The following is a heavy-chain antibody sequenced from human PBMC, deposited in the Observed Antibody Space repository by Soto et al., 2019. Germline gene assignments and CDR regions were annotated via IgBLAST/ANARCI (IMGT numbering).Heavy chain of an antibody. CDR3: ARDRQLERRRYYYGMDV. D-gene: IGHD1-1*01. J-gene: IGHJ6*02. V-gene: IGHV1-3*01. CDR2: INAGNGNT. Sequence: ASVKVSCKASGYTFTSYAMHWVRQAPGQRLEWMGWINAGNGNTKYSQKFQGRVTITRDTSASTAYMELSSLRSEDTAVYYCARDRQLERRRYYYGMDVWGQGTTVTAP. CDR1: GYTFTSYA.